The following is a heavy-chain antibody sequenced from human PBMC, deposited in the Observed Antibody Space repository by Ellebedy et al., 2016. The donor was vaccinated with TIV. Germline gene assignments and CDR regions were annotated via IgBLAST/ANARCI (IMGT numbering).Heavy chain of an antibody. V-gene: IGHV1-46*01. CDR1: GYTFTNYY. CDR3: ARDKDILTGYLCY. D-gene: IGHD3-9*01. CDR2: INPNGGTT. Sequence: ASVKVSCKASGYTFTNYYIHWVRQAPGQGLEWMGIINPNGGTTSYTQKFQGRVTMTRDTSTSTVYMELSSLRSEDTAVYYCARDKDILTGYLCYWGQGTLVTVSS. J-gene: IGHJ4*02.